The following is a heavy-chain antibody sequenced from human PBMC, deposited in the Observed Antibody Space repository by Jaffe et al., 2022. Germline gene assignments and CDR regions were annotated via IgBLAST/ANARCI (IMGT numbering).Heavy chain of an antibody. CDR1: GGSFSDSY. J-gene: IGHJ6*03. CDR3: ARGGKAYYDILRGYYKVSSHSYMDV. V-gene: IGHV4-34*01. CDR2: INHSGST. D-gene: IGHD3-9*01. Sequence: QVQLQQWGAGLLKPSETLSLTCAVYGGSFSDSYWTWIRQPPGKGLEWIGEINHSGSTNCDPSLKSRVTISIDTSKSQFSLMLSSVTAADTAVYYCARGGKAYYDILRGYYKVSSHSYMDVWGKGTTVTVSS.